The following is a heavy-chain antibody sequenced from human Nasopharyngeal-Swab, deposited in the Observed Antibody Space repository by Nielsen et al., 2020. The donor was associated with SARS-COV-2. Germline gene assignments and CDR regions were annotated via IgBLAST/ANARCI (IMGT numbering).Heavy chain of an antibody. CDR3: TRCGGGCYSGRDY. CDR2: IRSKGNNYAT. D-gene: IGHD2-15*01. J-gene: IGHJ4*02. CDR1: GFTFSDSA. V-gene: IGHV3-73*01. Sequence: GESLKISCAASGFTFSDSAIHWVRQASGKGLEWAGRIRSKGNNYATAYSASVKGRFIIFRDDPTNTAYLQMNSLKTEDTAMYYCTRCGGGCYSGRDYWDQGTLVTVSS.